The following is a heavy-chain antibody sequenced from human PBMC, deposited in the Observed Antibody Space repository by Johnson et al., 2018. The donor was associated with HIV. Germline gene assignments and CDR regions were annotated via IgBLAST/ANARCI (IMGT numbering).Heavy chain of an antibody. CDR3: ARNSGNGLVLRGDAFDM. Sequence: QVQLVESGGGVVQPGRSLRLSCAASGFTLSSHGIHWVRQAPGKGLEWVAIMWYDGSHLGCADSVKDRSTISRDVSKNTLHLQMNSLRPEDTAVYYCARNSGNGLVLRGDAFDMWGQGTMVTVSS. CDR2: MWYDGSHL. V-gene: IGHV3-30*19. CDR1: GFTLSSHG. D-gene: IGHD2-8*01. J-gene: IGHJ3*02.